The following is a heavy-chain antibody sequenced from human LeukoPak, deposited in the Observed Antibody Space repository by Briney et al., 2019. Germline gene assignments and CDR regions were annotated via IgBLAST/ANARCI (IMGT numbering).Heavy chain of an antibody. CDR1: GYTFNTYA. J-gene: IGHJ4*02. D-gene: IGHD1-7*01. CDR3: ARSGADNWNYEFDY. V-gene: IGHV7-4-1*02. Sequence: ASVKVSCKASGYTFNTYAMNWVRQAPGQGLEWMGWINTNTGKPTYVQGFRGRFDFSLDTSVSTAYLQISSLKTEDTAMYYCARSGADNWNYEFDYWGQGTLVTVSS. CDR2: INTNTGKP.